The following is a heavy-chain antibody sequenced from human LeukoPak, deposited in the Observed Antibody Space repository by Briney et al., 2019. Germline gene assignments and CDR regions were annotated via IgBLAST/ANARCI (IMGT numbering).Heavy chain of an antibody. Sequence: GGSLRLSCAASGFTFSSYWMHWVRQAPGKGLVWVSRINTDGSSTSYADSVKGRFTISRDNAKNTPYLQMNSLRAEDTAVYYCARDSSGYYGAFDIWGQGTMVTVSS. CDR2: INTDGSST. CDR1: GFTFSSYW. CDR3: ARDSSGYYGAFDI. J-gene: IGHJ3*02. D-gene: IGHD3-22*01. V-gene: IGHV3-74*01.